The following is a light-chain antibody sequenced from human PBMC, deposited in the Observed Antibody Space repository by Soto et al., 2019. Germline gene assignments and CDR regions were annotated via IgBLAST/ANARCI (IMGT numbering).Light chain of an antibody. CDR3: QQANRVPLS. V-gene: IGKV1-12*01. CDR1: QGISPN. Sequence: DIQMTQSPSSVSASVVDRVTITCRASQGISPNLAWYQQKPGKAPKLLIYAASSLQSGVPPRFSGSGSGTDFTLTISSLQPEDFAIYYCQQANRVPLSFGQGTRLEI. CDR2: AAS. J-gene: IGKJ5*01.